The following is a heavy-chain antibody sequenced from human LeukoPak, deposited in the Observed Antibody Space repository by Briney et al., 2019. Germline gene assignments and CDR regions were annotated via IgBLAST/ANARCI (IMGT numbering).Heavy chain of an antibody. V-gene: IGHV1-18*01. Sequence: ASVKVSCKTSGYTFSSYGISWVRQAPGQGLEWMGWISAYNGNTNYAQKLQGRVTMTTDTSTSTAYMELRSLRSDDTAVYYCARVVVTAILGYFDLWGRGTLVTVSS. CDR3: ARVVVTAILGYFDL. D-gene: IGHD2-21*02. J-gene: IGHJ2*01. CDR1: GYTFSSYG. CDR2: ISAYNGNT.